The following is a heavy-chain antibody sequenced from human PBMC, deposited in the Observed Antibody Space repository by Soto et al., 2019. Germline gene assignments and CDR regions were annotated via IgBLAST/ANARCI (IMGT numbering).Heavy chain of an antibody. Sequence: GGSLRLSCAASGFTFSKYGLHWVRQAPGKGLEWVAVIWFDGGKKYYADSVKGRFTISRDNSKNTLFLQMNSLRAEDTAVYYCARGSGGDSGHSYGYPSDYWGQGTLVTVSS. CDR2: IWFDGGKK. J-gene: IGHJ4*02. CDR1: GFTFSKYG. D-gene: IGHD5-18*01. V-gene: IGHV3-33*01. CDR3: ARGSGGDSGHSYGYPSDY.